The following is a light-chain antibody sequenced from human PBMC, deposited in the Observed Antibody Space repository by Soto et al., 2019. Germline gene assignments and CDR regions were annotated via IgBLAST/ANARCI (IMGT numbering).Light chain of an antibody. J-gene: IGKJ1*01. CDR2: KAS. Sequence: DIQMTQSPSTLSASVGDSVSINCRASQSISAWLAWYQQKPGKAPRLLIYKASTLEIGVPSRFSGSGSGTEFTLTISSLQPDDVAIYYCQQYNDWPRTFGQGTKV. CDR3: QQYNDWPRT. V-gene: IGKV1-5*03. CDR1: QSISAW.